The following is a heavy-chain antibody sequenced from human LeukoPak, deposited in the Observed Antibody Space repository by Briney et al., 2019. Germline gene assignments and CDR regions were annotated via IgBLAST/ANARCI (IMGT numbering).Heavy chain of an antibody. CDR2: ISGGTT. J-gene: IGHJ4*02. CDR3: SRGSGWLSVY. D-gene: IGHD6-19*01. CDR1: GFTFGDYL. V-gene: IGHV3-49*03. Sequence: GGSLRLSCTASGFTFGDYLMSWFRQAPGKGLEWIGFISGGTTEYAASVEGRFTISRDDSTSIAYLQMNSLTTEDTAVYYCSRGSGWLSVYWGQGTLVTVSS.